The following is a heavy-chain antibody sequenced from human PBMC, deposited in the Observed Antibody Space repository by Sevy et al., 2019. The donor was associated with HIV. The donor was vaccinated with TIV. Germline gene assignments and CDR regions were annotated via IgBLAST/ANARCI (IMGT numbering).Heavy chain of an antibody. D-gene: IGHD1-1*01. CDR3: ARDSTTRPRVLDY. CDR2: VYFTGNT. V-gene: IGHV4-59*01. J-gene: IGHJ4*02. CDR1: GDSISSYF. Sequence: SETLSLTCSVSGDSISSYFWTWVRQSPGKGLEWIGNVYFTGNTDYRPSLKGRVTLSLDTSKSQFSLTLKSVTAADTAIYFCARDSTTRPRVLDYWGQGTLVTVSS.